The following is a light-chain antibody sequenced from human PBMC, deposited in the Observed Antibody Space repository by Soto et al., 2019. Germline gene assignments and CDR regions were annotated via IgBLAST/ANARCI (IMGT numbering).Light chain of an antibody. CDR3: QRQDNKPEM. CDR2: GVS. CDR1: QSVSSN. Sequence: EIVMTQSPATLSVSPGDRATLSCRASQSVSSNLAWYQQIPGQAPRLLMYGVSTRAPGIPARFSCSGSGTEIALTISILRSEAYAFYSCQRQDNKPEMFGQGTKLEIK. V-gene: IGKV3-15*01. J-gene: IGKJ1*01.